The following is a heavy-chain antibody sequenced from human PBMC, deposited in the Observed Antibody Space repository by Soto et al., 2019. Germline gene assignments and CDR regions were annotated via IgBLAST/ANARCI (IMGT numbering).Heavy chain of an antibody. CDR1: GYRFTSYW. Sequence: PGESLKISGTGSGYRFTSYWIGCVRQMPGKGLEWMGIIYPGDSDTRYSPSFQGQVTISADKSISTAYLQWSSLKASDTAMYYCARPRVGCSRRTSCHGRLDAFDIWGQGTMVTVSS. CDR2: IYPGDSDT. J-gene: IGHJ3*02. V-gene: IGHV5-51*01. D-gene: IGHD2-2*01. CDR3: ARPRVGCSRRTSCHGRLDAFDI.